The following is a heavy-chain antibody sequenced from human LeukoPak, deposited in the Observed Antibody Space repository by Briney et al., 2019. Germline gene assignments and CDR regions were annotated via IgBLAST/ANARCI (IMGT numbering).Heavy chain of an antibody. D-gene: IGHD6-19*01. V-gene: IGHV4-59*01. CDR2: IYYSGST. Sequence: PSETPSLTCTVSGGSISSYYWSWIRQPPGKGLEWIGYIYYSGSTNYNPSLKSRVTISVDTSKNQFSLKLSSVTAADTAVYYCARLAVAGNFDYWGQGTLVTVSS. CDR3: ARLAVAGNFDY. J-gene: IGHJ4*02. CDR1: GGSISSYY.